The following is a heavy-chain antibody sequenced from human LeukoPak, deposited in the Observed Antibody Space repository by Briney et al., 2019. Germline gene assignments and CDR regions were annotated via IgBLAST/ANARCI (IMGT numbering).Heavy chain of an antibody. CDR3: ARQEVLAGTLVDY. CDR2: IYPGDSET. D-gene: IGHD2-8*02. CDR1: GYSFTSYW. V-gene: IGHV5-51*01. Sequence: HGESLKISCKGSGYSFTSYWIGWVRQMPGKGLEWMGIIYPGDSETRYGPSFQGQVTISVDKSISTAYLQWSSLKASDTAMYYCARQEVLAGTLVDYWGQGTQVTVSS. J-gene: IGHJ4*02.